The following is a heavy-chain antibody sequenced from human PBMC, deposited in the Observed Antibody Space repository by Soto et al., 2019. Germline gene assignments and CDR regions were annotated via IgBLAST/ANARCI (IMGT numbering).Heavy chain of an antibody. Sequence: PGGSLRLSRAASGFSFSGYEMNWVRQAPGKGLGWVSYISSRGFTMYYADSVRGRFTISRDNAKNILYLHLNSLRAEDTAIYFCARGTWGQPGVGMDVWGQGTTVTVSS. D-gene: IGHD3-16*01. J-gene: IGHJ6*02. CDR2: ISSRGFTM. V-gene: IGHV3-48*03. CDR1: GFSFSGYE. CDR3: ARGTWGQPGVGMDV.